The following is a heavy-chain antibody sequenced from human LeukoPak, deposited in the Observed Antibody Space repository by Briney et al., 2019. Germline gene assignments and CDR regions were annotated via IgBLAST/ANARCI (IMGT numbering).Heavy chain of an antibody. D-gene: IGHD6-19*01. J-gene: IGHJ4*02. CDR3: ARGLYKNGWYYFDY. CDR2: LSYDGSNK. Sequence: GGSLRLSCAASGFTFSGYGIHWVRQAPGKGLEWVAFLSYDGSNKFYADSVKGRFAISRDNSENTLHLQMNSLKDEDTAVYYCARGLYKNGWYYFDYWGQGTLVTVSS. V-gene: IGHV3-33*01. CDR1: GFTFSGYG.